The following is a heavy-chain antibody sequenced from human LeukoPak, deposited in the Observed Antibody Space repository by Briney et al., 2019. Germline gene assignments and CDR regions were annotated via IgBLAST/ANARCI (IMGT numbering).Heavy chain of an antibody. CDR1: GGTFSSYA. Sequence: GASVKVSCKASGGTFSSYAISWVRQAPGQGLEWMGGIIPIFGTANYAQKFQGRVTITTDESTSTAYMELSSLRSEDTAVYYCARATPPRYCSSTSCRVWNWFDPWGQGTLVTVSS. CDR3: ARATPPRYCSSTSCRVWNWFDP. CDR2: IIPIFGTA. D-gene: IGHD2-2*01. J-gene: IGHJ5*02. V-gene: IGHV1-69*05.